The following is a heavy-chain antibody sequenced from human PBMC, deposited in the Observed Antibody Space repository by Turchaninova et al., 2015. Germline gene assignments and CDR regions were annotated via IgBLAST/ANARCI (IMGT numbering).Heavy chain of an antibody. J-gene: IGHJ4*02. CDR3: ARRRDYYDSSGYHSLYLDY. V-gene: IGHV4-38-2*01. Sequence: QVQLQESGPGLVKPSETLSLTCAVSGYSISSGCYWGWIRQPPGQGLEWIGTIYHSGSTSFNPSLRTRVTMSLDTAKNQFSLKLSSVTAAYTAVYYCARRRDYYDSSGYHSLYLDYWGQGILVTVSS. CDR1: GYSISSGCY. CDR2: IYHSGST. D-gene: IGHD3-22*01.